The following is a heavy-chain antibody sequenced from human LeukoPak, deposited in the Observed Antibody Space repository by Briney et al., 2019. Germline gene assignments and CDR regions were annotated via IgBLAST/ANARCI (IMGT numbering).Heavy chain of an antibody. CDR1: GGSISSGSYY. CDR3: ARSPGRRQQLVQGQSWFDP. Sequence: SQTLSLTCTVSGGSISSGSYYWSWIRQPPGKGLEWIGSIYYSGTTYYNPSLKSRVTISIDTSKNQFSLKLSSVTAADTAVYYCARSPGRRQQLVQGQSWFDPWGQGTLVTVSS. J-gene: IGHJ5*02. CDR2: IYYSGTT. D-gene: IGHD6-13*01. V-gene: IGHV4-39*07.